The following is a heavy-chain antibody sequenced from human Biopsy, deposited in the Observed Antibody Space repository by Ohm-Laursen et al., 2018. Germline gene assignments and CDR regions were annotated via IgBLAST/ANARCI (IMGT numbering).Heavy chain of an antibody. CDR2: IHHSGST. CDR3: ARMDCSGGSCHYYSYGMDV. Sequence: SETLSLTCTVSGVSITAYYWSWIRQPPGKGLECIGNIHHSGSTNYNPSLKSQLTISVDTSKNQFSLKLISVTAADTAVYYCARMDCSGGSCHYYSYGMDVWGQGTTVTVSS. J-gene: IGHJ6*02. D-gene: IGHD2-15*01. V-gene: IGHV4-4*09. CDR1: GVSITAYY.